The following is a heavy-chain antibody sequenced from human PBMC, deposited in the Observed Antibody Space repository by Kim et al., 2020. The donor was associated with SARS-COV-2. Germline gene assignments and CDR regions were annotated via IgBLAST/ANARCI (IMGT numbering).Heavy chain of an antibody. D-gene: IGHD3-3*01. Sequence: ASVKVSCKASGYTFTSYGISWVRQAPGQGLEWMGWISAYNGNTNYAQKLQGRVTMTTDTSTSTAYMELRSLRSDDTAVYYCARFFWSGYGDLYYYYYGMDVWGQGTTVTVSS. V-gene: IGHV1-18*01. CDR2: ISAYNGNT. J-gene: IGHJ6*02. CDR3: ARFFWSGYGDLYYYYYGMDV. CDR1: GYTFTSYG.